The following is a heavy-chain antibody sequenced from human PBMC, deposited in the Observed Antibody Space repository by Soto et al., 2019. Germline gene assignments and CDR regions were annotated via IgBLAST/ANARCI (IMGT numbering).Heavy chain of an antibody. J-gene: IGHJ4*02. CDR1: GYTFTSYA. D-gene: IGHD3-22*01. Sequence: ASVKVSCKASGYTFTSYAMHWVRQAPGQRLEWMGWINAGNGNTKYSQKFQGRVTITRDTSASTAYMELSSLRSEDTAVYYCARDPLLSYDSSGYYYAVGFYFDYWGQGTLVTVSS. CDR3: ARDPLLSYDSSGYYYAVGFYFDY. V-gene: IGHV1-3*01. CDR2: INAGNGNT.